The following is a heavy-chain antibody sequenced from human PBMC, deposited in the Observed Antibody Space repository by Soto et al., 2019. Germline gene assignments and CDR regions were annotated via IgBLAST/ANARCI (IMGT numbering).Heavy chain of an antibody. CDR3: ARDGGPVVITFDF. Sequence: EVQLLESGGGWVKPGGSLSPSCVVSGLRFDPYAMSWAPRAPGKGLEWVSVISGSGGNIWYADSVKDRFTISRDNSKNTLYLQMSSLRVEDTAVYYCARDGGPVVITFDFWGQGTLVTVSS. D-gene: IGHD3-22*01. CDR1: GLRFDPYA. J-gene: IGHJ4*02. CDR2: ISGSGGNI. V-gene: IGHV3-23*01.